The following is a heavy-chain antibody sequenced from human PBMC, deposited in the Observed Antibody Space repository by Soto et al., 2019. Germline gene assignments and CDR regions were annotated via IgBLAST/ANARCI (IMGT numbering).Heavy chain of an antibody. V-gene: IGHV4-30-4*01. J-gene: IGHJ6*02. Sequence: SETLSLTCTVSGGSISSGEYYWGWLRQPPGKGLEWIGYIYYSGSPYYNPSLKSRVTISVDTSKNQFSLKLSSVTADARAGYYCAREQVRDYRKPDCGQGTTVTHSS. CDR1: GGSISSGEYY. CDR2: IYYSGSP. CDR3: AREQVRDYRKPD. D-gene: IGHD3-10*01.